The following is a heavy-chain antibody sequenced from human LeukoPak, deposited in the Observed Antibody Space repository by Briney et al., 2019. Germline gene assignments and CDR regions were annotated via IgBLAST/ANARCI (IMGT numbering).Heavy chain of an antibody. V-gene: IGHV4-38-2*02. CDR2: VSHRGTT. CDR3: ARGGSSTVIAGTD. Sequence: SETLSLTCIVSGYSISNGYYWVWIRQTPGKGLEWIASVSHRGTTYYNPSLKSRVSISIDTSKNQFSLKVDSVTAADTAVYFCARGGSSTVIAGTDWGQGTLLTVSS. D-gene: IGHD3-22*01. CDR1: GYSISNGYY. J-gene: IGHJ4*02.